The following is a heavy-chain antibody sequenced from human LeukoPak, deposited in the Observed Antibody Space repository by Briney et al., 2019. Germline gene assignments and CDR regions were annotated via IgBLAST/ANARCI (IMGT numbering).Heavy chain of an antibody. J-gene: IGHJ3*02. V-gene: IGHV1-2*02. CDR3: AREANSSPHAFDI. Sequence: GASVKVSCKASGDSFSDYYIHWVRQAPGQGPEWMGWINLNTGGTNYAQKFDGRFSMTRDTSINTAFMELSGLRFDDTAVYYCAREANSSPHAFDIWGQGTMVTVSS. CDR2: INLNTGGT. D-gene: IGHD6-13*01. CDR1: GDSFSDYY.